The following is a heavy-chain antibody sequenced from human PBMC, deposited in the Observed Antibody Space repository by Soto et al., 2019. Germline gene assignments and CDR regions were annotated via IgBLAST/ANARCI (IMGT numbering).Heavy chain of an antibody. CDR2: ISGSGSTI. D-gene: IGHD6-13*01. V-gene: IGHV3-11*01. CDR3: AREGSVKVGPQRGSLWSSSWQSRGEYFYYYTDV. Sequence: QVQLVESGGDLVKSGGSLRLSCAASGFTFGDYYMSWIRQPPGKGLEWISYISGSGSTIYYADSVKGRFTISRDNAKNSLFLQVTSLKAEDTAVYYCAREGSVKVGPQRGSLWSSSWQSRGEYFYYYTDVWGKGTTVTVSS. J-gene: IGHJ6*03. CDR1: GFTFGDYY.